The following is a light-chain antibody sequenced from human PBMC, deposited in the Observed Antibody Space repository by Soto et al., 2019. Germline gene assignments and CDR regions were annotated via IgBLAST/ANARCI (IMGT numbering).Light chain of an antibody. V-gene: IGKV1-5*01. J-gene: IGKJ1*01. CDR3: QQYNRYGT. Sequence: DIQMTQSPSTLSASVGDRVTITCRASQSISSWLAWYQQKPGKAPKLLIYDASSLESGVPSRFSGSGSGTEFTLTISSLQPDDFATYYCQQYNRYGTFGQGTKVDI. CDR2: DAS. CDR1: QSISSW.